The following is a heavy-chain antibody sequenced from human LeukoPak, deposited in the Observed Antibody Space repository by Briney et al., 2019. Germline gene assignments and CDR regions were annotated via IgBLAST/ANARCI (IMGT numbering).Heavy chain of an antibody. CDR2: IFYSGST. CDR1: GGSISTSNYY. V-gene: IGHV4-39*07. D-gene: IGHD1-1*01. J-gene: IGHJ6*03. Sequence: SETLSLTCTVSGGSISTSNYYWGWIRQPPGKGLEWIGNIFYSGSTYYNPSLKSRVTISVDTSKNQFSLKLSSVTAADTAVYYCARDRGNWNPGTYYYYYYMDVWGKGTTVTVSS. CDR3: ARDRGNWNPGTYYYYYYMDV.